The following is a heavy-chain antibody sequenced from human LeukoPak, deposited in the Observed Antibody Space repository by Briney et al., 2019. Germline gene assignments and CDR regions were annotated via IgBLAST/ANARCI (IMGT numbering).Heavy chain of an antibody. CDR3: ARNLGYCSGGSCFPFDY. Sequence: PGGPLRLSCAASGFTLSSNWMSWVRQAPGKGLEWVANIRQDGSEKYYVDSVKGRFTISRDNAKNSLYLQMNSLRAEDTAVYYCARNLGYCSGGSCFPFDYWGQGTLVTVSS. J-gene: IGHJ4*02. D-gene: IGHD2-15*01. CDR1: GFTLSSNW. V-gene: IGHV3-7*01. CDR2: IRQDGSEK.